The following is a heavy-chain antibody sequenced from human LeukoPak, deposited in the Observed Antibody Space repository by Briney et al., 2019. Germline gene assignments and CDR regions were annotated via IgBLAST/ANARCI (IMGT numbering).Heavy chain of an antibody. V-gene: IGHV3-48*03. CDR2: ISSSGSTI. J-gene: IGHJ5*02. Sequence: PGGSLRLSCAASGFTFSSYEMNWVRQAPGKGLEWVSYISSSGSTIYYADSVKGRFTISRDNAKNSLYLQMNSLRAEDTAVYYCARDYYGSGSYYSVGGGDWFDPWGQGTLVTVSS. CDR1: GFTFSSYE. D-gene: IGHD3-10*01. CDR3: ARDYYGSGSYYSVGGGDWFDP.